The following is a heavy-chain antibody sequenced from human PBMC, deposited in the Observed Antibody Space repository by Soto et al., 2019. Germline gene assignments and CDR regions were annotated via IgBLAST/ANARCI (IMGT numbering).Heavy chain of an antibody. CDR3: ARASPYDFTNWFAP. V-gene: IGHV4-4*02. CDR1: SGSISSSNW. D-gene: IGHD3-3*01. CDR2: IYHSGST. Sequence: QVQLQESGPGLVKPSGTLSLTCAVSSGSISSSNWWSWVRQPPGKGLEWIGEIYHSGSTNYNPSLKSRATISVDKPRTQFPLKLSSVTAADTAVYYCARASPYDFTNWFAPWGQGTLVTVSS. J-gene: IGHJ5*02.